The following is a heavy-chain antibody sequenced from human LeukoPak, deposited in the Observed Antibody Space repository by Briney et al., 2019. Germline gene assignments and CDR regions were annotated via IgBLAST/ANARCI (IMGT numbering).Heavy chain of an antibody. CDR3: AKNAGVVVVAAAIPDY. D-gene: IGHD2-15*01. CDR1: GFTFSGSA. Sequence: PGGSLRLSCAASGFTFSGSAMHWVRQASGKGLEWVGRIRSKANSYATAYAASVKGRFTISRDNSKNTLYLQMNSLRAEDTAVYYCAKNAGVVVVAAAIPDYWGQGTLVTVSS. CDR2: IRSKANSYAT. J-gene: IGHJ4*02. V-gene: IGHV3-73*01.